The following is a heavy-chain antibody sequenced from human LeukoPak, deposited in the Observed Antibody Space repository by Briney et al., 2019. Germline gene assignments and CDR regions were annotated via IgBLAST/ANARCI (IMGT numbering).Heavy chain of an antibody. J-gene: IGHJ4*02. CDR1: GFTLASFS. V-gene: IGHV3-48*04. Sequence: GGSLRLSCVASGFTLASFSMSWVRQAPGKGLEWVSYISGSGLTIYDAESVKGRFTISRDNAKNSLYLQMNSLRPEDTALYYCAKGTSSWHEFDYWGQGTLVTVSS. CDR2: ISGSGLTI. CDR3: AKGTSSWHEFDY. D-gene: IGHD6-13*01.